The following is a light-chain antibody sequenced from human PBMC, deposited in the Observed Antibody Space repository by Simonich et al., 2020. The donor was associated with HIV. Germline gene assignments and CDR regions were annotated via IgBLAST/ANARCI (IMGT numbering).Light chain of an antibody. Sequence: DIVMTQSPDSLAVSLGGRATITCNSSQSVLYSSNIKNYLAWYQQKPGQPPKLLLYCASTRESGVPDRFSGSGSGTDFTLTISSLQAEDVAVYYCQQYYSAPITFGGGTKVEIK. CDR3: QQYYSAPIT. J-gene: IGKJ4*01. CDR2: CAS. CDR1: QSVLYSSNIKNY. V-gene: IGKV4-1*01.